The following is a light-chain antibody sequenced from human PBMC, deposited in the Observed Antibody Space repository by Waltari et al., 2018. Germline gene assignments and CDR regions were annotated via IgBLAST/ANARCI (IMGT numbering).Light chain of an antibody. CDR3: QMYVRLPVT. V-gene: IGKV3-20*01. CDR2: GAS. Sequence: SCRAGQGVGRSLVWYQQKPGRAPRLLIYGASTRATGIPDRFTGSGSGTDFSLTISRLEPEDFAVYYCQMYVRLPVTFGQGTKVEI. CDR1: QGVGRS. J-gene: IGKJ1*01.